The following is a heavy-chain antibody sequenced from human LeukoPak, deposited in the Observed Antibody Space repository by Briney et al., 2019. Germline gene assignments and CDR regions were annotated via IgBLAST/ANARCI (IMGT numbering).Heavy chain of an antibody. V-gene: IGHV5-51*01. D-gene: IGHD2-15*01. J-gene: IGHJ4*02. CDR2: VYGGDSDT. CDR1: GYSLNTYW. Sequence: GESLKISCKGSGYSLNTYWIGWVRQMSGKGLEWMGIVYGGDSDTRDSPSFQGQVTISADKSISTAYLQWSSLKASDTAMYYCARARYCSGGSCYAEYWGQGTLVTVSS. CDR3: ARARYCSGGSCYAEY.